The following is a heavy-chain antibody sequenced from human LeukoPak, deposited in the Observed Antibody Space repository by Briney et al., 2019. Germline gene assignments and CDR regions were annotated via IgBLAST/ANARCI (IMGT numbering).Heavy chain of an antibody. CDR2: ISPTGSTT. Sequence: PGGSLRLSCTASGFSFSGHWMHWARQLPGKGLVWVSRISPTGSTTSYADSVKGRFTVSRDNAKSTLYLQVNNLRAEDTAVYYCARGPNSNWSGLDFWGQGTPLTVSS. V-gene: IGHV3-74*01. CDR1: GFSFSGHW. CDR3: ARGPNSNWSGLDF. J-gene: IGHJ4*02. D-gene: IGHD6-6*01.